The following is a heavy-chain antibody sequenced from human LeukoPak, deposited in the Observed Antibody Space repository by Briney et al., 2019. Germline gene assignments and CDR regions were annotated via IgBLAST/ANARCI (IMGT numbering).Heavy chain of an antibody. Sequence: GGSLRLSCAASGFTFSSYSMNWVRQAPGKGLEWVSSISSSSYIYYADSVKGRFTISRDNAKNSLYLQMNSLRAEDTAVYYCAKDRGWELRYFDYWGQGTLVTVSS. CDR1: GFTFSSYS. J-gene: IGHJ4*02. V-gene: IGHV3-21*01. CDR2: ISSSSYI. D-gene: IGHD1-26*01. CDR3: AKDRGWELRYFDY.